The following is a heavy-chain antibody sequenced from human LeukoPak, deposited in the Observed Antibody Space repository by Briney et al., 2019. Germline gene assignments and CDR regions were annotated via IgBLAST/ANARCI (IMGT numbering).Heavy chain of an antibody. CDR2: ISSSSTYI. CDR3: ARQAAGDHHFDS. Sequence: GGSLRLACAASGFTFSSYSMNWVRQAPGKGLEWVSSISSSSTYIYDADLAKGRFTISRDNSKNSLYLQMSSLGAEDTAVYYCARQAAGDHHFDSWGQGTLVTVSS. J-gene: IGHJ4*02. CDR1: GFTFSSYS. V-gene: IGHV3-21*01. D-gene: IGHD6-13*01.